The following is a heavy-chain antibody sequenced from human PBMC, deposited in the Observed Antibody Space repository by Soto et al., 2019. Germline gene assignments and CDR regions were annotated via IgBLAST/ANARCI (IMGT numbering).Heavy chain of an antibody. CDR3: AREPVNYYGSGSYYNGSLSYYFDY. CDR1: GYTFTSYG. J-gene: IGHJ4*02. V-gene: IGHV1-18*01. Sequence: GASVKVSCKASGYTFTSYGISWVRQAPGQGLEWMGWISAYNGNTNYAQKLQGRVTMTTDTSTSTAYVELRSLRSDDTAVYYCAREPVNYYGSGSYYNGSLSYYFDYWGQGTLVTVSS. D-gene: IGHD3-10*01. CDR2: ISAYNGNT.